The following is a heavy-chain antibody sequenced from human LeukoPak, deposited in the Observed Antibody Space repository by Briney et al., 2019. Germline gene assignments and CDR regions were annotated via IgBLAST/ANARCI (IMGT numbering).Heavy chain of an antibody. CDR2: ISSESVHI. Sequence: RSGGSLRLSCAASGFTFSTYGMNWVRQAPGKGLEWVSSISSESVHILYADALKGRFTISRDNAKNSLYLQMNSLRPEDTAVYYCARFETGVYYYYGLDVWGQGTTVTVSS. D-gene: IGHD7-27*01. V-gene: IGHV3-21*01. J-gene: IGHJ6*02. CDR1: GFTFSTYG. CDR3: ARFETGVYYYYGLDV.